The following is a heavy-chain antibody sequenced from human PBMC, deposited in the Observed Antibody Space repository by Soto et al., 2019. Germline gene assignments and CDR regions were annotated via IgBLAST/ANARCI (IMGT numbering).Heavy chain of an antibody. D-gene: IGHD6-19*01. V-gene: IGHV3-74*01. Sequence: EVQLVESGGGLVQPGGSLRLSCAASGFTFSTYWMYWVRQAPGKGLVWVSRTNSDGSDTSYAASVKGRFTISRDNAKNTLYLQMNSLSAEDTAVYYCARDRGWSLFDYWGQGTLVTVSS. CDR2: TNSDGSDT. CDR1: GFTFSTYW. J-gene: IGHJ4*02. CDR3: ARDRGWSLFDY.